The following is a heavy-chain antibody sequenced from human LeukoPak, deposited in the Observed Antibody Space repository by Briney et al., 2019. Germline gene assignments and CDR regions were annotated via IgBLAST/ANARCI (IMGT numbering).Heavy chain of an antibody. V-gene: IGHV3-23*01. J-gene: IGHJ4*02. CDR3: AKESPYYDFWSGYYSDY. CDR2: VSNSGSST. CDR1: GVTFSSYA. D-gene: IGHD3-3*01. Sequence: PGGSLRLSCAASGVTFSSYAMSWVRQAPGKGLEWVSAVSNSGSSTYYADSVKGRFTISRDNSKNTLYLQMNSLRPEDTAVYYCAKESPYYDFWSGYYSDYWGQGTLVTVSS.